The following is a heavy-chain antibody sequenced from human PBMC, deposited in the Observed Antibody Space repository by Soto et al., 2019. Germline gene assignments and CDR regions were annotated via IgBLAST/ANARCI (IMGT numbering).Heavy chain of an antibody. J-gene: IGHJ5*02. D-gene: IGHD4-4*01. V-gene: IGHV4-31*03. CDR2: IYYSGSA. Sequence: SETLSLTCTVSGGSISSGGYYWSWIRQHPGKGLEWIGYIYYSGSAYYNPSLKSRVTISVDTSKNQFSLKLSSVTAADTAVYYCARGLLTDYSNGCWFDPWGQGTLVTVSS. CDR3: ARGLLTDYSNGCWFDP. CDR1: GGSISSGGYY.